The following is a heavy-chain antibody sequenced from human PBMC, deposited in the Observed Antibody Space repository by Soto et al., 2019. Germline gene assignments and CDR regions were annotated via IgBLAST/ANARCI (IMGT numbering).Heavy chain of an antibody. D-gene: IGHD3-3*01. CDR2: ISASGGTT. Sequence: GSLRLSCAASVFTFSSYAMGWVRQAPGKGLDWVSSISASGGTTNYADSVKGRFTISRDNSKNTLYLQVNSLRVEDTAVYYCAKGYRFGYDFLFADYWGQGTLVTVSS. J-gene: IGHJ4*02. V-gene: IGHV3-23*01. CDR3: AKGYRFGYDFLFADY. CDR1: VFTFSSYA.